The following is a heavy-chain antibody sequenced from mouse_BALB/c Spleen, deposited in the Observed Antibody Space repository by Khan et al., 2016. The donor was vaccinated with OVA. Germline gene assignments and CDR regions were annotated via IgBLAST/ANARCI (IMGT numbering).Heavy chain of an antibody. Sequence: QVQLQQSGPGLVAPSQTLSISCTVSGFSISNYGVHWVRQPPGKGLEWLGVIWAGGSTNHNSALMSRLSITKDNSKNQVFLKMNSLQTDDTAIYXCARAFYNGAWFAYWGQGTLVTVSA. J-gene: IGHJ3*01. CDR1: GFSISNYG. V-gene: IGHV2-9*02. CDR2: IWAGGST. CDR3: ARAFYNGAWFAY. D-gene: IGHD1-3*01.